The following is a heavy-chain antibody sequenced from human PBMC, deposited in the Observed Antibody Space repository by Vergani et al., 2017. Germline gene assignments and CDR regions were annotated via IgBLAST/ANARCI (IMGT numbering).Heavy chain of an antibody. D-gene: IGHD3-16*02. V-gene: IGHV4-59*01. CDR1: GGSISSYY. J-gene: IGHJ6*02. CDR2: INHSGST. Sequence: QVQLQESGPGLVKPSETLSLTCTVSGGSISSYYWSWIRQPPGKGLEWIGEINHSGSTNYNPSLKSRVTISVDTSKNQFSLKLSSVTAADTAVYYCARGSFLRLGELSLPVWGQGTTVTVSS. CDR3: ARGSFLRLGELSLPV.